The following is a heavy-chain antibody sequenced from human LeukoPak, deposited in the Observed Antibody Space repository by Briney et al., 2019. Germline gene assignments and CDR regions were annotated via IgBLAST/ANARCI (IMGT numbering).Heavy chain of an antibody. D-gene: IGHD4-23*01. Sequence: SVKVSCKASGGTFSSYAISWVRQAPGQGLEWMGGIIPIFGTANYAQKFQGRVTITADKSTSTAYMELSSLRSEDTAVYYCATDYGGNSTSAEYFQHWGQGTLVTVSS. V-gene: IGHV1-69*06. J-gene: IGHJ1*01. CDR3: ATDYGGNSTSAEYFQH. CDR1: GGTFSSYA. CDR2: IIPIFGTA.